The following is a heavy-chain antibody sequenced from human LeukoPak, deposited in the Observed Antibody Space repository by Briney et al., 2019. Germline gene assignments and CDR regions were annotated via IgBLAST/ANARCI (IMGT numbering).Heavy chain of an antibody. CDR2: INPSGGST. Sequence: ASVKVSCKASGYTFTSYYMHWVRQAPGQGPEWMGIINPSGGSTSYAQKFQGRVTMTRDTSTSTVYMELSSLRSEDTAVYYCARDGETVTFDYWGQGTLVTVSS. V-gene: IGHV1-46*01. D-gene: IGHD4-11*01. CDR1: GYTFTSYY. CDR3: ARDGETVTFDY. J-gene: IGHJ4*02.